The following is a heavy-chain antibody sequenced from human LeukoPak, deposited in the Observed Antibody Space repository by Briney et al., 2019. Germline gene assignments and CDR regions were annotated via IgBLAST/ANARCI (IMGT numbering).Heavy chain of an antibody. D-gene: IGHD1-14*01. J-gene: IGHJ5*02. V-gene: IGHV4-59*01. CDR1: GDSISSYY. CDR2: NHYSGGT. Sequence: SETLSLTCTVSGDSISSYYWNWIRQPPGKGLEWIGHNHYSGGTIYNPSLKSRVTISVDTAKNQFSLKLISVTAADTAVYYCARRVQMSSASATSTTWLDPWGQGTLVTVSS. CDR3: ARRVQMSSASATSTTWLDP.